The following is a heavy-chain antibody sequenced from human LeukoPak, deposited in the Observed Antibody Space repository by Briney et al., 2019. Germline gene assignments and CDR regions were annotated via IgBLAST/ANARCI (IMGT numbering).Heavy chain of an antibody. CDR3: ARSDSSGRYWGYYYYYMDV. J-gene: IGHJ6*03. Sequence: ASVKVSCKASGYTFTSYGFTWVRQAPGQGLEWMGWISAYNGNTNYAQKLQGRVTMTTDTSTSTAYMELRSLRSDDTAVYYCARSDSSGRYWGYYYYYMDVWGKGTTVTVSS. CDR1: GYTFTSYG. CDR2: ISAYNGNT. D-gene: IGHD6-19*01. V-gene: IGHV1-18*01.